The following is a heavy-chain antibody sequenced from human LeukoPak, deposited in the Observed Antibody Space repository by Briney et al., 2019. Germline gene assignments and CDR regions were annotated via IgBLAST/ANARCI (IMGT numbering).Heavy chain of an antibody. D-gene: IGHD4-17*01. V-gene: IGHV3-33*01. CDR2: IWYDGSNK. Sequence: GRSVRLSCPASGFTFSSDGMHWVSQAPGKGLEWVAVIWYDGSNKYYADSVKGRFTISRDNSKNTLYLQMNSLRAEDTAVYYCARDDGPFDYWGQGTLVTVSS. J-gene: IGHJ4*02. CDR3: ARDDGPFDY. CDR1: GFTFSSDG.